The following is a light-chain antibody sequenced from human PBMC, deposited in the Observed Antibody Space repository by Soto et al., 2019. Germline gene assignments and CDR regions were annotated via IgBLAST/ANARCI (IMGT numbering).Light chain of an antibody. CDR3: LQYSTWPPLYT. V-gene: IGKV3-15*01. J-gene: IGKJ2*01. Sequence: EIVMTQSPATLSVSLGERVTLSCRASQSVSSYLAWYQQKPGQAPRLLIYDASTRATDIPDRFSGSGSGTDFTLTISSLQSTDLAVYYCLQYSTWPPLYTFGQGTKLEIK. CDR2: DAS. CDR1: QSVSSY.